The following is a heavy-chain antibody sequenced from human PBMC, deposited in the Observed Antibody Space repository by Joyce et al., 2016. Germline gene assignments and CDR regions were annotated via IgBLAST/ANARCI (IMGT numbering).Heavy chain of an antibody. Sequence: QLHLQESGPGLVKPSETLSLTCTVSGGSMSSISFYGGWIRQPLGKGLEWIGSISYSGKTYYNPSLKGRVTTSIDTSKNQFSLDLTSVTAADTAVYYCARLYSGNSVDYWGQGTLVTVSS. V-gene: IGHV4-39*01. J-gene: IGHJ4*02. D-gene: IGHD4-23*01. CDR1: GGSMSSISFY. CDR3: ARLYSGNSVDY. CDR2: ISYSGKT.